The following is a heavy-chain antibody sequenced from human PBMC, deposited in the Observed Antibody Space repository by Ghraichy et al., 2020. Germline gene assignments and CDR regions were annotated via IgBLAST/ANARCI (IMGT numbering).Heavy chain of an antibody. Sequence: LSLTCAASGFTFSNAWMSWVRQAPGKGLEWVGRIKSKTDGGTTDYAAPVKGRFTISRDDSKNTLYLQMNSLKTEDTAVYYCTTVRVRGVISDNWFDPWGQGTLVTVSS. J-gene: IGHJ5*02. CDR2: IKSKTDGGTT. CDR3: TTVRVRGVISDNWFDP. V-gene: IGHV3-15*01. CDR1: GFTFSNAW. D-gene: IGHD3-10*01.